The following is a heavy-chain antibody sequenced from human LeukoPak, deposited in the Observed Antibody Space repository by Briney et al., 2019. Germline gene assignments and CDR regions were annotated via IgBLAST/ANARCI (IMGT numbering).Heavy chain of an antibody. J-gene: IGHJ4*02. Sequence: GGSLRFSGAASAFSLNAYNMNWVRQAPGKGLKWVSSISYTGTYIYYADSVKGRFTISRDNAQDSLYLQMNSLRAEDTAIYYCVRDRGTYRPIDYWGQGTLVTVSS. CDR2: ISYTGTYI. V-gene: IGHV3-21*04. CDR1: AFSLNAYN. CDR3: VRDRGTYRPIDY. D-gene: IGHD1-26*01.